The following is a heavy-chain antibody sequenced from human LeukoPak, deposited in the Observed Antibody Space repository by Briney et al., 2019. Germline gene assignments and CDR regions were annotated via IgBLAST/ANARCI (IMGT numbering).Heavy chain of an antibody. CDR2: IYYSGNT. V-gene: IGHV4-59*01. CDR1: GDPISYYY. CDR3: ARVRGYSYASSDFDY. D-gene: IGHD5-18*01. J-gene: IGHJ4*02. Sequence: PSETLSLTCTVSGDPISYYYWSWIRQPPGKGLEWIGKIYYSGNTNYNPSLKSRVTISVDTSKNQFSLKLSSVTAADTAVYYCARVRGYSYASSDFDYWGQGTLVTVSS.